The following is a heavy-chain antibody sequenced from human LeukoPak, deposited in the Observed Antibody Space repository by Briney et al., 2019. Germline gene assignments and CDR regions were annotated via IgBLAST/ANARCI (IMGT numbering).Heavy chain of an antibody. V-gene: IGHV4-4*02. D-gene: IGHD6-13*01. CDR2: IYHSGST. CDR1: GGSISSSNW. Sequence: PSGTLSLTCAVSGGSISSSNWWSWVRQPPGKGLEWIGEIYHSGSTNYNPSLKSRVTISVDKSKNQFSLKLSSVTAADTAVYYCARDLHGQQQLVAFDIWGQGTMVTVSS. CDR3: ARDLHGQQQLVAFDI. J-gene: IGHJ3*02.